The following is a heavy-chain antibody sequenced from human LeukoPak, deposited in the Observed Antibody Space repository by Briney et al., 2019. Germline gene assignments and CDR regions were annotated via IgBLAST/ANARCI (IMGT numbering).Heavy chain of an antibody. J-gene: IGHJ4*02. D-gene: IGHD3-10*01. CDR2: VYWDDDK. Sequence: SGPTLVKPTQTLTLTCTFSGFLLKNSGVGVGWIRQPPGKALEWLALVYWDDDKRYSPSLKSRLTITKDTSKNQVVLTMTNMDPVDTATYYCARQPNYYSSYYFDYWGQGTLVTVSS. V-gene: IGHV2-5*02. CDR3: ARQPNYYSSYYFDY. CDR1: GFLLKNSGVG.